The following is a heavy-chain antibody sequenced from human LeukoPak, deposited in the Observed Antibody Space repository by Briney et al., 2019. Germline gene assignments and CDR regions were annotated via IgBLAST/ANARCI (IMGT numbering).Heavy chain of an antibody. Sequence: NPSETLSLTCAVYGGSFSGYYWSWIRQPPGKGLEWIGEINHSGSANYNPSLKSRVTISVDTSKNQFSLKLSSVTAADTAVYYCARGKYNSSWRKPYYYYGMDVWGQGTTVPVSS. D-gene: IGHD6-13*01. CDR2: INHSGSA. V-gene: IGHV4-34*01. CDR3: ARGKYNSSWRKPYYYYGMDV. CDR1: GGSFSGYY. J-gene: IGHJ6*02.